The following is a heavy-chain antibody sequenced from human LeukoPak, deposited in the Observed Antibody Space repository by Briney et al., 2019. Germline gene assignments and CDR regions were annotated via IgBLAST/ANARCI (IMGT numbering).Heavy chain of an antibody. J-gene: IGHJ4*02. CDR1: GFTFSDHY. Sequence: GGSLRLSCATSGFTFSDHYMDWVRQAPGKGLEWVAFIRYDGSNKYYADSVKGRFTISRDNSKNTLYLQMNSLRAEDTALYYCARDLGVIVYPSDYWGQGTLVTVSS. CDR2: IRYDGSNK. CDR3: ARDLGVIVYPSDY. V-gene: IGHV3-30*02. D-gene: IGHD3-16*02.